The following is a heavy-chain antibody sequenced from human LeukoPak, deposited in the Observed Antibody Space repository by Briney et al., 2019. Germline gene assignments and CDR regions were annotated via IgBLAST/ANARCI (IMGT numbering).Heavy chain of an antibody. J-gene: IGHJ6*02. CDR1: GGSISSSSYY. V-gene: IGHV4-39*01. D-gene: IGHD6-19*01. CDR3: ARLLRIPGGWSHSGMDV. CDR2: IYYSGST. Sequence: KPSETLSLTCTVSGGSISSSSYYWGWIRQPPGKGLEWIGSIYYSGSTYYNPSLKSRVTISVDTSKNQFSLKLSSVTAADTAVYYCARLLRIPGGWSHSGMDVWGQGTTVTVSS.